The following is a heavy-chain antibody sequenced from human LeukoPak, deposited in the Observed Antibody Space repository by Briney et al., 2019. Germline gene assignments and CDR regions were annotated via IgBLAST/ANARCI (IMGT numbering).Heavy chain of an antibody. J-gene: IGHJ4*02. CDR2: ISGSSSSSTI. D-gene: IGHD2-15*01. CDR3: AQKGGADY. V-gene: IGHV3-48*02. CDR1: GFTSSRFG. Sequence: GGSLRLSCAASGFTSSRFGMNWVRQAPGKGLEWVSYISGSSSSSTIYYADSVKGRFTISRDNAKNSLYLQMNSLRDEDTAVYYCAQKGGADYWGQGTLVTVSS.